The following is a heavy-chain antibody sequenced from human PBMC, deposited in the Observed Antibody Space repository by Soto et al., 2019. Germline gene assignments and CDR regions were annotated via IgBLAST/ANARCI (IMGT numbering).Heavy chain of an antibody. J-gene: IGHJ6*02. Sequence: ASVKVSCKASGYTFTSYDINWVRQATGQGLEWMGWMNPNSGNTGYAQKFQGRVTMTRNTSISTAYMELSSLRAEDTAVYYCARGGWHIVVVTAIYYGMDVWGQGTTVTVSS. D-gene: IGHD2-21*02. V-gene: IGHV1-8*01. CDR3: ARGGWHIVVVTAIYYGMDV. CDR2: MNPNSGNT. CDR1: GYTFTSYD.